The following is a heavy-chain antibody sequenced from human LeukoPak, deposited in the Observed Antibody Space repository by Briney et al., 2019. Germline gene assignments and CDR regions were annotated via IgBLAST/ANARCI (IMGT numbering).Heavy chain of an antibody. D-gene: IGHD3/OR15-3a*01. CDR1: GFTFSNAW. V-gene: IGHV3-15*01. Sequence: GGSLRLSCAASGFTFSNAWMTWVRQAPGKGLEWVSLIKRKNDGGATEYAAPVKGRFTISRDDSKNTLYLQMNSLKTEDTAVYYCTTWTSHWGQGTLVTVSS. J-gene: IGHJ4*02. CDR2: IKRKNDGGAT. CDR3: TTWTSH.